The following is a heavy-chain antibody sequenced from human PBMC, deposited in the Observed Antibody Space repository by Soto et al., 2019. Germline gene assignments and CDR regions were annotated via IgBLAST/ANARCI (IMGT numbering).Heavy chain of an antibody. D-gene: IGHD2-15*01. Sequence: QEQLLQSGAEVRKPGSSVKVSCKASGGTFDNYAVSWVRQAPGQGLAWMGGIIPMFETVNYAQRFQGRLTIAADESTSTAYMELTSLTSADTAIYFCARGLRTGNYGMDVWGQGTTVTFSS. CDR2: IIPMFETV. V-gene: IGHV1-69*01. J-gene: IGHJ6*02. CDR3: ARGLRTGNYGMDV. CDR1: GGTFDNYA.